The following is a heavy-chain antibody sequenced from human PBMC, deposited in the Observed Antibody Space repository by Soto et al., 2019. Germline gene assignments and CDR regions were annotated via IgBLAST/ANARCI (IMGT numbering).Heavy chain of an antibody. CDR3: AKDRRAGGNYGFYSDF. J-gene: IGHJ4*02. V-gene: IGHV3-23*01. CDR2: SSATGAGT. Sequence: GGSLRLSCAASGFTFSSYGMTWVRQAPGKGLEWVSYSSATGAGTYYADSVKGRFTISRDNSKNTLYLQMTSLRADDTAVYYCAKDRRAGGNYGFYSDFWGQGALVTVSS. CDR1: GFTFSSYG. D-gene: IGHD1-7*01.